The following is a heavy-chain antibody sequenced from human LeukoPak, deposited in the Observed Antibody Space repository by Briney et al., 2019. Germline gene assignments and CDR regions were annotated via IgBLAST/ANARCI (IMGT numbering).Heavy chain of an antibody. CDR2: IWYDGSNK. CDR3: AKDSGYSSSWYAY. CDR1: GFTFSSYG. J-gene: IGHJ4*02. Sequence: PGRSLRLSCAASGFTFSSYGMHWVRQAPGKGLEWVAVIWYDGSNKYYADSVKGRFTISRDNSKNTLYLQMNSLRAEDTAVYYCAKDSGYSSSWYAYWGQGTLVTVSS. D-gene: IGHD6-13*01. V-gene: IGHV3-33*06.